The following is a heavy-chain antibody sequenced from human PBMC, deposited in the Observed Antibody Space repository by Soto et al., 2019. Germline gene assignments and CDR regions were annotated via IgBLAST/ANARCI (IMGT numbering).Heavy chain of an antibody. D-gene: IGHD4-17*01. CDR3: AKDRPDYVYYYYYGMDV. Sequence: GSLRLSCAASGFTFSSYGMHWVRQAPGKGLEWVAVISYDGSNKYYADSVKGRFTISRDNSKNTLYLQMNSLRAEDTAVYYCAKDRPDYVYYYYYGMDVWGQGTTVTVSS. V-gene: IGHV3-30*18. CDR1: GFTFSSYG. J-gene: IGHJ6*02. CDR2: ISYDGSNK.